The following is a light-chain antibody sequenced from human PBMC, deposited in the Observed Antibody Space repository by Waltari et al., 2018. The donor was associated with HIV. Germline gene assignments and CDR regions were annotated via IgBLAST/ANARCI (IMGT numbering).Light chain of an antibody. J-gene: IGLJ3*02. CDR2: DVI. Sequence: QSALTQPASVSGSPGQPITISCTRTSSDVGGYNLVSWYQQHPGKAPKLMIHDVIKPPSGVSTRFSGSKSGNTASMTISGLQADDEADYYCCSYAGSSTWVFGGGTKLTVL. CDR1: SSDVGGYNL. V-gene: IGLV2-23*02. CDR3: CSYAGSSTWV.